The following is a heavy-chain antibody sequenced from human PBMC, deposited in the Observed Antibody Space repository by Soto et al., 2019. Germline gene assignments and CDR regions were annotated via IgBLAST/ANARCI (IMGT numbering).Heavy chain of an antibody. D-gene: IGHD5-12*01. Sequence: QVQLQESGPGLVKPSETLSLTCTVSGGSISSYYWSWIRQPPGKGLEWIGYIYYSGSTNYNPSLKSRVTISVDTSKNPFSLKLSSVTAADTAVYYCARDRYSGYGQNWFDPWGQGTLVTVSS. CDR2: IYYSGST. CDR3: ARDRYSGYGQNWFDP. CDR1: GGSISSYY. V-gene: IGHV4-59*01. J-gene: IGHJ5*02.